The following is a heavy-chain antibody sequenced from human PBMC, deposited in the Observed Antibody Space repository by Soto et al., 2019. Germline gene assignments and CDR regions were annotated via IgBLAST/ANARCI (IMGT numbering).Heavy chain of an antibody. Sequence: QVQLQESGPGLVEPSGTLSLTCAVSGGSISSSNWWIWLRQPPGKGLEWIGEIYHSGSTNYNPSRKGRGPVAVKLTNNPFSPMLTSGTAAARALYYWSCSPGGGGGGPDYWGQGTLVTVSS. D-gene: IGHD3-16*01. CDR3: SCSPGGGGGGPDY. CDR2: IYHSGST. V-gene: IGHV4-4*02. CDR1: GGSISSSNW. J-gene: IGHJ4*02.